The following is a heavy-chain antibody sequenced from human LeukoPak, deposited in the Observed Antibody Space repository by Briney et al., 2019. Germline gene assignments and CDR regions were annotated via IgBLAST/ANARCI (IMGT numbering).Heavy chain of an antibody. CDR2: IYHSGST. V-gene: IGHV4-38-2*02. Sequence: SETLSLTCAVSGYSISSGYYWGWIRQPPGKGLEWIGSIYHSGSTYYNPSLKSRVTISVDTSKNQFSLKLSSVTAADTAVYYCARDYGRVYYYYYGMDVWGKGTTVTVSS. D-gene: IGHD1-26*01. J-gene: IGHJ6*04. CDR3: ARDYGRVYYYYYGMDV. CDR1: GYSISSGYY.